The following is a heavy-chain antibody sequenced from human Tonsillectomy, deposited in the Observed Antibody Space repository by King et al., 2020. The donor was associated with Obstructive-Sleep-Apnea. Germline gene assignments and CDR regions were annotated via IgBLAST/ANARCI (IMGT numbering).Heavy chain of an antibody. D-gene: IGHD3-10*01. V-gene: IGHV3-23*04. J-gene: IGHJ5*02. CDR2: SSGSGCSH. Sequence: VQLVESGGGLVHPGGSLRLSCAAAGFTFRSVAMILVRQASGKGLACVSASSGSGCSHSVAGSVKGRFTISRDNSKNTLYLQMNSLRAEDTAVYYCAKDQGYYGSGSYYAWFDPWDQGTLVTVSS. CDR1: GFTFRSVA. CDR3: AKDQGYYGSGSYYAWFDP.